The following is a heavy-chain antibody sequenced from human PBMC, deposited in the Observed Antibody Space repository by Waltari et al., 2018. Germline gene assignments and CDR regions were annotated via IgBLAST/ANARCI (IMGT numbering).Heavy chain of an antibody. J-gene: IGHJ5*02. CDR2: IYYSGST. V-gene: IGHV4-39*01. CDR3: ARHQYCSSTSCLFWGEDWFDP. CDR1: GGSISRISYS. Sequence: QLQLPESGPGLVKPSATLSLTCTVSGGSISRISYSWAWIRHPPGKGLAWIGSIYYSGSTYYNPSLKSRVTISVDTSKNQFSLKLSSVTAADTAVYYCARHQYCSSTSCLFWGEDWFDPWGQGTLVTVSS. D-gene: IGHD2-2*01.